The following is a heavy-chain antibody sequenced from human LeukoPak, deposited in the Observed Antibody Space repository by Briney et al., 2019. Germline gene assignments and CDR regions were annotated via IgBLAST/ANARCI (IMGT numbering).Heavy chain of an antibody. CDR2: IKYDGSGK. CDR3: ARDLFSGSYQEDF. J-gene: IGHJ4*02. CDR1: GFTLSSYW. Sequence: GGSLRLSCAASGFTLSSYWMSWVRQAPGKGLEWVANIKYDGSGKYYADSVKGRSTISRDDAKNSLYLEMNRLRVEDTAVYYCARDLFSGSYQEDFWGQGTLVTVSS. V-gene: IGHV3-7*01. D-gene: IGHD1-26*01.